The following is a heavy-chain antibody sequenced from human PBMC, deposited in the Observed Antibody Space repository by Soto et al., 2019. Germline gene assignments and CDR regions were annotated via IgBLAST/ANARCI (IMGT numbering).Heavy chain of an antibody. V-gene: IGHV3-30-3*01. D-gene: IGHD2-15*01. CDR3: ARGDREDILVVVGARPGEYGIDI. CDR1: GFTFRNHA. J-gene: IGHJ6*02. CDR2: IAYDGSNA. Sequence: QVQLVESGGGVVQPGGSLRLSCAASGFTFRNHAMHWVRQAPGKGLECLAVIAYDGSNAFYRDSVKGRFTISRDNSEISLYLHMNSLRSEDTGVYYCARGDREDILVVVGARPGEYGIDIWGQGTTVTVSS.